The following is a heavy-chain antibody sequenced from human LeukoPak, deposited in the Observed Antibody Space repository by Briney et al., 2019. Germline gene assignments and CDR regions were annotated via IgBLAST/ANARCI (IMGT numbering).Heavy chain of an antibody. CDR2: ISSSSYI. V-gene: IGHV3-21*01. Sequence: PGGSLRLSCAASGFTFSSYSMNWVRQAPGKGLEWVSSISSSSYIYYADSVKGRFTISRDNAKNSLYLQMNSLRAEDTAVYYCARDQFLATVQFDYWGQGTLVTVSS. CDR3: ARDQFLATVQFDY. D-gene: IGHD4-17*01. CDR1: GFTFSSYS. J-gene: IGHJ4*02.